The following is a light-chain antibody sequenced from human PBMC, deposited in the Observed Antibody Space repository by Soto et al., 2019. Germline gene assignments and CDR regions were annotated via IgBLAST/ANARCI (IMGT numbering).Light chain of an antibody. J-gene: IGKJ4*01. CDR2: SAS. V-gene: IGKV1-12*01. CDR3: QQGNSFPLT. CDR1: QDVTTS. Sequence: DIQMTQSPSSVSASVGDRVTITCRASQDVTTSLAWFQQNPGEAPRLLIYSASSLHRGVPSRFSGSGSGTDFTLTISSLQPEDFATYYCQQGNSFPLTFGGGNKVEIK.